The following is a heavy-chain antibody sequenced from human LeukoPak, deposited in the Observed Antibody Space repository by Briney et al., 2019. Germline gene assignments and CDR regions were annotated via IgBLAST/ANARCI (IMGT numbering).Heavy chain of an antibody. D-gene: IGHD2-21*01. Sequence: GGSLRLSCAVSGITLSNYGMSWVRQAPGKGLEWVAGVSDSGGRTNYADSVKGRFTISRDNSRNTLYLQMNSLRAEDTAVYFCAKRGVVVRVVLVGFHKEACCFDSWGQGALVTVSS. CDR2: VSDSGGRT. J-gene: IGHJ4*02. CDR1: GITLSNYG. CDR3: AKRGVVVRVVLVGFHKEACCFDS. V-gene: IGHV3-23*01.